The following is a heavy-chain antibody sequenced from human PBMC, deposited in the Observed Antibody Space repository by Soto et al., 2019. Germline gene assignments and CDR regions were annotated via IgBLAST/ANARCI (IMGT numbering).Heavy chain of an antibody. Sequence: SETLSLTSTVSGGNIISGGYYWSWIRQHPGKGLEWIGYIYYSGSTYYNPSLKSRVTISVDTSKNQFSLKLSSVTAADTAVYYCAREFYYDSSGHTSAAFDIWGQGTMVTVSS. CDR1: GGNIISGGYY. CDR2: IYYSGST. CDR3: AREFYYDSSGHTSAAFDI. J-gene: IGHJ3*02. D-gene: IGHD3-22*01. V-gene: IGHV4-31*03.